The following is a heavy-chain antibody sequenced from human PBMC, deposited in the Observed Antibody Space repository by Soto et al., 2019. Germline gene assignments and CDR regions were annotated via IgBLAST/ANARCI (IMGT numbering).Heavy chain of an antibody. CDR2: IYYSGST. V-gene: IGHV4-31*03. Sequence: PSETLSLTCTVSGGSISSGGYYWSWIRQHPGKGLEWIGYIYYSGSTYYNPSLKSRITISGDTSKNQFSLKLSSVTAADTAVYYFGRGRWYCSGGRRPGYFHLRGRGTLVTLSS. J-gene: IGHJ1*01. CDR1: GGSISSGGYY. D-gene: IGHD2-15*01. CDR3: GRGRWYCSGGRRPGYFHL.